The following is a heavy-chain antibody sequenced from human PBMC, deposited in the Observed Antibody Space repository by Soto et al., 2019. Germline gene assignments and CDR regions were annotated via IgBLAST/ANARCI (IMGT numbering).Heavy chain of an antibody. V-gene: IGHV2-5*02. CDR1: GFSLSTSGVG. CDR2: IYWDDDK. J-gene: IGHJ4*02. CDR3: ARGGWTTYYSPFFDY. D-gene: IGHD3-10*01. Sequence: ESGPTLVNPTQTLRLTCTFSGFSLSTSGVGVGWIRQPPGKALEWLALIYWDDDKRYRPSLKSRLTITKDTSKNQVVLTLTKLDTVDTATYYCARGGWTTYYSPFFDYWGQGTLVT.